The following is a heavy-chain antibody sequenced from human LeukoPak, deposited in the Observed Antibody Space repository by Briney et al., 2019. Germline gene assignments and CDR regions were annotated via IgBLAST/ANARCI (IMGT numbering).Heavy chain of an antibody. CDR1: GFTVSSNY. V-gene: IGHV3-48*04. Sequence: QSGGSLRLSCAASGFTVSSNYMSWVRQAPGKGLEWVSFISWNSGSIAYADSVKGRFTISRDNAKNSLYLQINSLRAEDTAVYYCARDSPGYGSYSDWGQGTLVTVSS. CDR3: ARDSPGYGSYSD. J-gene: IGHJ4*02. CDR2: ISWNSGSI. D-gene: IGHD6-6*01.